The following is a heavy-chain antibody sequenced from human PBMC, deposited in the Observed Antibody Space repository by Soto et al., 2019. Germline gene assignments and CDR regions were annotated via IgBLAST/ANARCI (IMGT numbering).Heavy chain of an antibody. J-gene: IGHJ4*02. CDR1: GFTFSSYG. D-gene: IGHD6-19*01. Sequence: LRLSCAASGFTFSSYGMHWVRQAPGKGLEWVAVISYDGSNKYYADSVKGRFTISRDNSKNTLYLQMNSLRAEDTAVYYCAKSGYSSGWSGEYWGQGTLVTVSS. CDR3: AKSGYSSGWSGEY. V-gene: IGHV3-30*18. CDR2: ISYDGSNK.